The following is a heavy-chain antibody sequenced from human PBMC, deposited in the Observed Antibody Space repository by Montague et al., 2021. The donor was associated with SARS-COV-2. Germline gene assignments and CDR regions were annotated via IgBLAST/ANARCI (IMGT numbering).Heavy chain of an antibody. CDR1: GGSFSGYY. Sequence: SETLSLTCAVYGGSFSGYYWSWIRQPPGKGLEWIGEINHSGSTNYNPSLKSRVTLSVDTSKNQFSLKLSSVTAADTAVYYCARGSGGGYRGSFDYWGQGTLVTVSS. CDR2: INHSGST. V-gene: IGHV4-34*01. D-gene: IGHD5-18*01. J-gene: IGHJ4*02. CDR3: ARGSGGGYRGSFDY.